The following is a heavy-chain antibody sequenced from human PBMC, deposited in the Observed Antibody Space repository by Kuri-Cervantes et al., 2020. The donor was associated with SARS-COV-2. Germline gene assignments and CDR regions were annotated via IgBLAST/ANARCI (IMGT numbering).Heavy chain of an antibody. CDR2: ISGGGI. J-gene: IGHJ4*02. D-gene: IGHD4-17*01. V-gene: IGHV3-21*01. Sequence: GGSLRLSCAASGFSFSSYGMSWVRQAPGKGLEWVSTISGGGIYYADSVKGRFTISRDNAKNSLYLQMNSLRAEDTAVYYCARDPSAVTPVYWGQGTLVTVSS. CDR1: GFSFSSYG. CDR3: ARDPSAVTPVY.